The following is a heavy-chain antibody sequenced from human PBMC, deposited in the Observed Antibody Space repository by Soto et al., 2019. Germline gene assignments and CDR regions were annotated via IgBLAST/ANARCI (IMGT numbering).Heavy chain of an antibody. D-gene: IGHD3-3*01. J-gene: IGHJ4*02. CDR3: ARNVAYSDFWSGYFDH. Sequence: SETLSLTCTVSGFSVFSYYWTWIRQPPGKGLEWIGYIHYSGSTNYNPSLKNRVTISVDMSKNQVSLKLSSVTAADTAVYYCARNVAYSDFWSGYFDHWGQGALVTVSS. CDR1: GFSVFSYY. CDR2: IHYSGST. V-gene: IGHV4-59*02.